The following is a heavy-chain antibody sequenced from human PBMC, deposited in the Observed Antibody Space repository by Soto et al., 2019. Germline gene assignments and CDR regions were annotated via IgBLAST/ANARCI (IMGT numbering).Heavy chain of an antibody. CDR3: AIGNPDWFDP. CDR1: GYSISSGLY. J-gene: IGHJ5*02. CDR2: IYRGGIT. V-gene: IGHV4-38-2*01. Sequence: PSETLSLTCAVSGYSISSGLYWGWIRQPPGKGLEWIGTIYRGGITYYNPSLKSRVTISIDTSKNHFSLRLSSVTATDTAVYFCAIGNPDWFDPWGQGTLVT. D-gene: IGHD1-1*01.